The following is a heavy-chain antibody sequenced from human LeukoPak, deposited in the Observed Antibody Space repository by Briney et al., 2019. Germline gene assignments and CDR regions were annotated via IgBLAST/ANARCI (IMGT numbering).Heavy chain of an antibody. Sequence: GGSLRLSCAASGFTFSSHWMHWVPQVPGKGLVWVARINPGGSSITYADSVKGRFTISRDNAKNTLYLQMDSLRAEDTGVYYCARSNQADDYWGQGTLVTVSS. CDR1: GFTFSSHW. D-gene: IGHD1-14*01. CDR3: ARSNQADDY. V-gene: IGHV3-74*01. CDR2: INPGGSSI. J-gene: IGHJ4*02.